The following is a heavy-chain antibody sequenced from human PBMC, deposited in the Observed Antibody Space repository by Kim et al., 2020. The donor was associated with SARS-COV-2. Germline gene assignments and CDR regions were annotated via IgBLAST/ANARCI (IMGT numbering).Heavy chain of an antibody. V-gene: IGHV4-4*07. CDR1: GGSISSYY. Sequence: SETLSLTCTVSGGSISSYYWSWIRQPAGKGLEWIGRIYTSGSTNYNPSLKSRVTMSVDTSKNQFSLRLSSVTAADTAVYYCARDQSIFGLTDSVDTWGQGTQVTVSS. CDR3: ARDQSIFGLTDSVDT. CDR2: IYTSGST. J-gene: IGHJ5*02. D-gene: IGHD3-3*01.